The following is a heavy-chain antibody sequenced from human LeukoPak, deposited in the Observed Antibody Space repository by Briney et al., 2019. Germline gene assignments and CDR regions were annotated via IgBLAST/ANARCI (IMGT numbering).Heavy chain of an antibody. Sequence: ASETLSLTCTVSGGSIRSSTYYWGWIRQPPRKGLEWIGSIYYSGSTYYNPSLKSRVTISVDTSKNQFSLKLSSVTAADTAVYYCARRDFTGATDAFDIWGQGTMVTASS. CDR2: IYYSGST. CDR1: GGSIRSSTYY. CDR3: ARRDFTGATDAFDI. V-gene: IGHV4-39*01. D-gene: IGHD1-26*01. J-gene: IGHJ3*02.